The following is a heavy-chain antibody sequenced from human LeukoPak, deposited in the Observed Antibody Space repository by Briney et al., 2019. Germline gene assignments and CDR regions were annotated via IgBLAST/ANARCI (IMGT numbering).Heavy chain of an antibody. V-gene: IGHV5-51*01. CDR2: IYPGDSDT. Sequence: GESLKISCKGSGYSFTSYWIGWVRQIPGKGLEWMGIIYPGDSDTRYSPSFQGQVTISADKSISTAYLQWSSLKASDTAMYYCATAVEIAVAGRYYYYGMDVWGQGTTVTVSS. J-gene: IGHJ6*02. D-gene: IGHD6-19*01. CDR3: ATAVEIAVAGRYYYYGMDV. CDR1: GYSFTSYW.